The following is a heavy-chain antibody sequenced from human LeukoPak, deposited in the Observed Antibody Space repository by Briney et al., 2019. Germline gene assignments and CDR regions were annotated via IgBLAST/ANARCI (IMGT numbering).Heavy chain of an antibody. CDR1: GFTFSSYA. Sequence: GGSLRLSCAASGFTFSSYAMSWVRQAPGKGLEWLSAINGSGASTHYADSVRGRFTISRDNSKSTLYLQMNSLRADDTAVYYCTKEDPRFDPWGQGTLVTVSS. CDR3: TKEDPRFDP. CDR2: INGSGAST. V-gene: IGHV3-23*01. J-gene: IGHJ5*02.